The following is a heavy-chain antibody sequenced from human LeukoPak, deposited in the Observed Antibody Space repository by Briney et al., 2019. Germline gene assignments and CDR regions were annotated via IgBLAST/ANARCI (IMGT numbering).Heavy chain of an antibody. CDR3: ARLSYGSGSYYTYWYFDL. CDR1: GGSISSSSYY. V-gene: IGHV4-39*07. CDR2: IYYSGST. Sequence: SETLSLTRTVSGGSISSSSYYWGWIRQPPGKGLEWIGSIYYSGSTYYNPSLKSRVTISVDTSKNQFSLKLSSVTAADTAVYYCARLSYGSGSYYTYWYFDLWGRGTLVTVSS. J-gene: IGHJ2*01. D-gene: IGHD3-10*01.